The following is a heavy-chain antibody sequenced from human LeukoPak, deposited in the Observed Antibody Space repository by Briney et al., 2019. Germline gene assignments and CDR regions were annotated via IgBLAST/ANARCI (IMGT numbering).Heavy chain of an antibody. CDR2: INHSGST. Sequence: SETLSLTCAVHGGSFSGYYWSWIRQPPGKGLEWIGEINHSGSTNYNPSLKSRVTISVDTSKNQFSLKLSSVTAADTAVYYCARVKMTPLTGYYFDYWGQGTLVTVSS. CDR1: GGSFSGYY. J-gene: IGHJ4*02. CDR3: ARVKMTPLTGYYFDY. V-gene: IGHV4-34*01. D-gene: IGHD2-15*01.